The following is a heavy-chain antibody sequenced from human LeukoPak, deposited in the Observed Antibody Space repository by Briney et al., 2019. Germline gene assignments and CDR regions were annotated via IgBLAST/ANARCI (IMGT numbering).Heavy chain of an antibody. J-gene: IGHJ3*02. Sequence: GGSLRLSCAASGFTFSSYSMNWVRQAPGKGLGWVSSISSSSSYIYYADSVKGRFTISRDNAKNSLYLQMNSLRAEDTAVYYCAGWTDGEGAFDIWGQGTMVTVSS. CDR3: AGWTDGEGAFDI. CDR1: GFTFSSYS. V-gene: IGHV3-21*01. D-gene: IGHD4-17*01. CDR2: ISSSSSYI.